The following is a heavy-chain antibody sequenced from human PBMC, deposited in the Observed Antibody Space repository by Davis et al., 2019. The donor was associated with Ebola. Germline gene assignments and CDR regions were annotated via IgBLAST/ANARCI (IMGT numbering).Heavy chain of an antibody. V-gene: IGHV3-23*01. Sequence: GESLKISCAASGFTFSSYAMSWVRQAPGKGLEWVSAISGSGGSTYYADSVKGRFTISRDNSKNTLYLQMNSLRAEDTAVYYCAKAKRAAAGTEIDYWGQGTLVTVSS. CDR3: AKAKRAAAGTEIDY. D-gene: IGHD6-13*01. J-gene: IGHJ4*02. CDR1: GFTFSSYA. CDR2: ISGSGGST.